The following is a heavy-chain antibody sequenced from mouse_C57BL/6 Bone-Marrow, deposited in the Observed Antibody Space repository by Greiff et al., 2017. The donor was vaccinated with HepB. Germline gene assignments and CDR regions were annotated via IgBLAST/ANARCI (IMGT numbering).Heavy chain of an antibody. J-gene: IGHJ3*01. Sequence: EVKVVDSGGGLVQSGRSLRLSCATSGFTFSDFYMEWVRQAPGKGLEWIAASRNKANDYTTEYSASVKGRFIVSRDTSQSILYLQMNALRAEDTAIYYCARDADGSSYWFAYWGQGTLVTVSA. CDR1: GFTFSDFY. CDR3: ARDADGSSYWFAY. D-gene: IGHD1-1*01. CDR2: SRNKANDYTT. V-gene: IGHV7-1*01.